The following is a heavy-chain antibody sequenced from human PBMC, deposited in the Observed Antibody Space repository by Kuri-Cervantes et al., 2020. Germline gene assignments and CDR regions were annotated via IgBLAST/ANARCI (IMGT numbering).Heavy chain of an antibody. CDR1: GYTFTSYY. V-gene: IGHV1-46*01. CDR2: INTSGGSR. CDR3: ARQLVRVGATTI. Sequence: ASVKVSCKASGYTFTSYYIHWVRQAPGQGLEWMGLINTSGGSRNYAQKFQDRVTMTRDTSTSTVYMELSSLRFEDTAVYYCARQLVRVGATTIWGQGTLVTVSS. J-gene: IGHJ4*02. D-gene: IGHD6-13*01.